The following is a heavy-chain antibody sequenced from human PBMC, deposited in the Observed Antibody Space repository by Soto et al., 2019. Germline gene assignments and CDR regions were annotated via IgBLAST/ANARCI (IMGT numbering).Heavy chain of an antibody. CDR3: ARVRFGTPGTFDI. V-gene: IGHV1-69*13. J-gene: IGHJ3*02. D-gene: IGHD3-10*01. Sequence: ASVKVSCKASRGTFSSYAISWVRQAPGQGLEWMGGIIPIFGTANYAQKFQGRVTITADESTSTAYMELSSLRSEDTAVYYCARVRFGTPGTFDIWGQGTMVTVSS. CDR1: RGTFSSYA. CDR2: IIPIFGTA.